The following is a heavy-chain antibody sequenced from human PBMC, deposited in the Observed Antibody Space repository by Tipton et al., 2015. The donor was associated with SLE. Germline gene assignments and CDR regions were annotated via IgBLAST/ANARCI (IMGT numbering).Heavy chain of an antibody. Sequence: TLSLTCTVSDGSISSSDYYWGWIRQSPGKGLEWIGTIYYSGSASYSPSLKSRVTISLDTSKNQFSPKLSSVTAADTAMYYRAREGEIVVPLRAYYYLDVWGKGTTVTVSS. V-gene: IGHV4-39*07. CDR1: DGSISSSDYY. CDR3: AREGEIVVPLRAYYYLDV. J-gene: IGHJ6*03. D-gene: IGHD2-2*01. CDR2: IYYSGSA.